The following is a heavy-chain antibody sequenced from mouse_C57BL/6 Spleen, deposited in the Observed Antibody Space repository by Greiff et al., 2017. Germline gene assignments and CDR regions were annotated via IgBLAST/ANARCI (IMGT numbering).Heavy chain of an antibody. J-gene: IGHJ4*01. CDR2: IYPGDGDT. Sequence: LQESGPELVKPGASVKISCKASGYAFSSSWMNWVKQRPGKGLEWIGRIYPGDGDTNYNGKFKGKATLTADKSSSTAYMQLSSLTSEDSAVYFCARSDGYYGGPYAMDYWGQGTSVTVSS. D-gene: IGHD2-3*01. CDR1: GYAFSSSW. V-gene: IGHV1-82*01. CDR3: ARSDGYYGGPYAMDY.